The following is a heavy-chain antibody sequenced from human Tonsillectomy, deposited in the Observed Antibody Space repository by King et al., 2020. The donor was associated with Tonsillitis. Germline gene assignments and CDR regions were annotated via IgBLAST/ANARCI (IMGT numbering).Heavy chain of an antibody. CDR1: GGSISSSSYY. D-gene: IGHD5-12*01. Sequence: LQLQESGPGLVKPSETLSLTCTVSGGSISSSSYYWGWIRQPPGKGLEWIGSIYYSGSTYYNPSLKSRVTISVDTSKNQFSLKLSSVTAADTAVYYCARQGYSGYDLGNWFDPWGQGTLVTVSS. CDR3: ARQGYSGYDLGNWFDP. J-gene: IGHJ5*02. CDR2: IYYSGST. V-gene: IGHV4-39*01.